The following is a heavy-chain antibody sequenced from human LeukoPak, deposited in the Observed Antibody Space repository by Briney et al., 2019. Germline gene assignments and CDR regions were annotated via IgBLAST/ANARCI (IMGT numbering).Heavy chain of an antibody. J-gene: IGHJ4*02. V-gene: IGHV4-4*02. CDR3: SRESGPFCPFGY. CDR1: GGSISGTNW. Sequence: SGTLSLTCGGSGGSISGTNWRRWVRQPPGQGLEWIGEISLAGQTNYNPSLNGRVTMSLGKSSNQLSLHLTSVTAADTATYFCSRESGPFCPFGYWGQGTLVIVSS. CDR2: ISLAGQT. D-gene: IGHD1-26*01.